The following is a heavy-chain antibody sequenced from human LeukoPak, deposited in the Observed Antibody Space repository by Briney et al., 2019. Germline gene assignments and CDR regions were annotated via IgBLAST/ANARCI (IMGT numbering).Heavy chain of an antibody. CDR3: ARISGYSSGWHGGGDY. Sequence: GGSLRLSCAASGFTFSSYWMSWVRQAPGKGLEWVSYISSSSSTIYYADSVKGRFTISRDNAKNSLYLQMNSLRAEDTAVYYCARISGYSSGWHGGGDYWGQGTLVTVSS. J-gene: IGHJ4*02. CDR2: ISSSSSTI. CDR1: GFTFSSYW. V-gene: IGHV3-48*01. D-gene: IGHD6-19*01.